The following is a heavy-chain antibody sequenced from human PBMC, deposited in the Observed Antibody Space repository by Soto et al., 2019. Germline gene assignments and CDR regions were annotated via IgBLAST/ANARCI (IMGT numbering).Heavy chain of an antibody. D-gene: IGHD6-13*01. CDR3: ARDSSLGMDV. Sequence: PGGSLRLSCAASGITFSDYWMHWVRQVPWKGLVWVSRIDNDGSGTSYADFVRGRFTISRDTSKNTLYLQMNSLSAEDTAVYYCARDSSLGMDVWGQGTTVTVSS. J-gene: IGHJ6*02. CDR2: IDNDGSGT. V-gene: IGHV3-74*01. CDR1: GITFSDYW.